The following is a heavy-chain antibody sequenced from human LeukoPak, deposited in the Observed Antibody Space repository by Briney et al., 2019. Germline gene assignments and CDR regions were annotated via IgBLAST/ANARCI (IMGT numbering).Heavy chain of an antibody. CDR1: GGTFSSYA. Sequence: SVKVSCKASGGTFSSYAISWVRQAPGQGLEWMGGIIPIFGTANYAQKFQGRVTITTDESTSTAYMELSSLRSEDTAVYYCAKEGATPGWFDPWGQGTLVTVSS. CDR3: AKEGATPGWFDP. V-gene: IGHV1-69*05. D-gene: IGHD1-26*01. CDR2: IIPIFGTA. J-gene: IGHJ5*02.